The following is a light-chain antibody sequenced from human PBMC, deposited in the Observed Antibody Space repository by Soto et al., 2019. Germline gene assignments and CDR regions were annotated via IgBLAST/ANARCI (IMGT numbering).Light chain of an antibody. CDR2: GNV. Sequence: QSVLTQPPSVSGAPGQRITISCTGSSSNLGADYDVHWYQQFPGTAPKLLIGGNVDRPSGVPDRFSASKSGTSASLAITGLQAEDEADYYCQAYDTSLSGVVFGTGTKLTVL. CDR3: QAYDTSLSGVV. J-gene: IGLJ1*01. V-gene: IGLV1-40*01. CDR1: SSNLGADYD.